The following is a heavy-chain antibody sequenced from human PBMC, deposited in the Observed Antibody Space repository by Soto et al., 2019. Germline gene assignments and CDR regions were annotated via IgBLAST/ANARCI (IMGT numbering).Heavy chain of an antibody. CDR1: GGSISSSSYY. V-gene: IGHV4-39*01. D-gene: IGHD3-10*01. J-gene: IGHJ6*03. CDR2: IYYSGST. CDR3: ARQNEWCGELQLYYMDV. Sequence: QLQLQESGPGLVKPSETLSLTCTVSGGSISSSSYYWGWIRQPPGKGLEWIGSIYYSGSTYYTPSLMRRLTISVDTSKNQFSLKLSSVTAADTAVYYCARQNEWCGELQLYYMDVWGKGTTVTVSS.